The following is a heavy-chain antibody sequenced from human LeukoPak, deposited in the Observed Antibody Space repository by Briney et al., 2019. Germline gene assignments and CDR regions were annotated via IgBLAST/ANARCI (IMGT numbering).Heavy chain of an antibody. CDR3: ARDQGNDYGDYGNDY. CDR1: GSTFTKDW. D-gene: IGHD4-17*01. J-gene: IGHJ4*02. Sequence: GGSLRLSCVASGSTFTKDWMSWVRQAPGKGLEWVATIKQDGSEKYYVDSVKGRFTISRDNAKNSLYLQMNSLRAEDTAVYYCARDQGNDYGDYGNDYWGQGTLVTVSS. CDR2: IKQDGSEK. V-gene: IGHV3-7*01.